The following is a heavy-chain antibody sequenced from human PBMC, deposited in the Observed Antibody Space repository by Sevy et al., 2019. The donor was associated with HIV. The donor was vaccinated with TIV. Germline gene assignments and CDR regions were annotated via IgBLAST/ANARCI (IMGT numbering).Heavy chain of an antibody. CDR1: GFTFTLYA. D-gene: IGHD2-21*02. CDR3: ARVAVEYCTDDCYHRFDY. J-gene: IGHJ4*02. V-gene: IGHV3-30-3*01. Sequence: GGSLRVSCAASGFTFTLYAIHWVRQAPGKGLEWVALISYSGTNKYYADSVKGRFTISRDDSKNTAYLQMNNLRTDDTAVYYCARVAVEYCTDDCYHRFDYWGQGPQVTVSS. CDR2: ISYSGTNK.